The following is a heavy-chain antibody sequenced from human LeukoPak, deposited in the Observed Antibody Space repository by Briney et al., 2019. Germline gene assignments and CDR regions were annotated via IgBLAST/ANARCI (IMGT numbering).Heavy chain of an antibody. CDR2: IIPIFGTA. CDR3: ARDLRQWLVLRTFDI. V-gene: IGHV1-69*06. CDR1: GYTFTGYY. J-gene: IGHJ3*02. D-gene: IGHD6-19*01. Sequence: GASVKVSCKASGYTFTGYYMHWVRQAPGQGLEWMGGIIPIFGTANYAQKFQGRVTITADKSTSTAYMELSSLRSEDTAVYYCARDLRQWLVLRTFDIWGQGTMVTVSS.